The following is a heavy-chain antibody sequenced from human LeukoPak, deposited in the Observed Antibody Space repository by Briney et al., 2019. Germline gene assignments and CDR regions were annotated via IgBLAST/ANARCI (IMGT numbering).Heavy chain of an antibody. CDR3: ARRVNGQLRFLEWLPDY. D-gene: IGHD3-3*01. CDR1: GGSISSSSYY. Sequence: PSETLSLTCTVSGGSISSSSYYWGWIRQPPGKGLEWMGSIYYSGSTYYHPSLKSRVTISVDTSKNQFSLKLSSVTAADTAVYYCARRVNGQLRFLEWLPDYWGQGTLVTVSS. J-gene: IGHJ4*02. V-gene: IGHV4-39*01. CDR2: IYYSGST.